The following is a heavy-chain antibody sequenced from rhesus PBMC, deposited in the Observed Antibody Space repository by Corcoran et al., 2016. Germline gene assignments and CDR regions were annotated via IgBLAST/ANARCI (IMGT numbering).Heavy chain of an antibody. J-gene: IGHJ4*01. V-gene: IGHV4S10*01. CDR3: ARDGTAGTISRLRY. Sequence: QVQLQESGPGVVKPSETLSLTCAVSGGSISDSYRWSWIRQPPGKGLEWIGYIYGTSTNPTSNPSLHSRFTISKATSKNQFSLKLSSVTAAATAMYYCARDGTAGTISRLRYWGQGVLVTVSS. D-gene: IGHD1-1*01. CDR2: IYGTSTNP. CDR1: GGSISDSYR.